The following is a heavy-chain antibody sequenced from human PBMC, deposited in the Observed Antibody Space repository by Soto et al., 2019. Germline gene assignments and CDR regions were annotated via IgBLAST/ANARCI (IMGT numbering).Heavy chain of an antibody. CDR1: GFTFSSYA. CDR3: AKDRNYVFRVVPAAKAGWFDP. V-gene: IGHV3-23*01. J-gene: IGHJ5*02. D-gene: IGHD2-2*01. Sequence: QPGGSLRLSCAASGFTFSSYAMSWVRQAPGKGLEWVSAISGSGGSTYYADSVKGRFTISRDNSKNTLYLQMNSLRAEDTAVYYCAKDRNYVFRVVPAAKAGWFDPWGQGTLVTVSS. CDR2: ISGSGGST.